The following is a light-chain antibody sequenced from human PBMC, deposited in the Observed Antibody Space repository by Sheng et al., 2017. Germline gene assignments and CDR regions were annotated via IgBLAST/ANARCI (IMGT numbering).Light chain of an antibody. CDR1: SGHSGYI. CDR2: LAGSGSY. V-gene: IGLV4-60*03. Sequence: QPVLTQSSPASASLGSSVKLTCTLSSGHSGYIIAWHQQRPGQAPRYLMRLAGSGSYSKGTGVPDRFSGSSSGADRYLTISDLQSEDDADYYCETWDRNIQVFGGGTKLAV. CDR3: ETWDRNIQV. J-gene: IGLJ3*02.